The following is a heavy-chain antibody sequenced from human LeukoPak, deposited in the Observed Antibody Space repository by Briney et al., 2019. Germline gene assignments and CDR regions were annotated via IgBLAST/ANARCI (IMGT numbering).Heavy chain of an antibody. CDR2: ISSSSSTI. CDR1: GFTFSSYS. D-gene: IGHD5-18*01. CDR3: ARDWGIQLLGDAFDI. J-gene: IGHJ3*02. Sequence: AGGSLRLSCAASGFTFSSYSMNWVRQAPGKGLEWVSYISSSSSTIYYADSVKGRFTISRDNAKNSLYLQMNSLRAEDTAVYYCARDWGIQLLGDAFDIWGQGTMVTVSS. V-gene: IGHV3-48*04.